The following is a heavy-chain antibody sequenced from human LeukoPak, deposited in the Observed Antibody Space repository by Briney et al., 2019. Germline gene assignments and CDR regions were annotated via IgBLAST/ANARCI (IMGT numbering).Heavy chain of an antibody. CDR1: GGSISSSSYY. V-gene: IGHV4-39*01. CDR3: ARHASSGYSLYYTRFDY. CDR2: IYYSGST. J-gene: IGHJ4*02. Sequence: SETLSLTCTVSGGSISSSSYYWGWIRQPPGKGLEWIGSIYYSGSTYYNPSLKSRVTISVDTSKNQFSLRLSSVTASDTAVYYCARHASSGYSLYYTRFDYWGQGTLVTVSS. D-gene: IGHD3-22*01.